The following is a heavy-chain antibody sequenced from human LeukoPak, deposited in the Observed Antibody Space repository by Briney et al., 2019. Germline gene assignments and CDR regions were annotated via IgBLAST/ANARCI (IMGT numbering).Heavy chain of an antibody. CDR1: GFTFSTYD. CDR2: ISFDGTNK. Sequence: GALRLSCAASGFTFSTYDMHWVRQAPGKGLEWVAVISFDGTNKYYADSVKGGFSISRDNSKNTLYLQMNSLRPEDTAVYYCARLGSTFDIVPNSMDVWGQGTTVTVSS. CDR3: ARLGSTFDIVPNSMDV. V-gene: IGHV3-30*03. D-gene: IGHD2-15*01. J-gene: IGHJ6*02.